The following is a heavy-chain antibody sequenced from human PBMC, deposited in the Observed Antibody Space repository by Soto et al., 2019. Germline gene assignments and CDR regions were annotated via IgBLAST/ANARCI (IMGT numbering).Heavy chain of an antibody. CDR1: GGSISSSSYY. D-gene: IGHD3-3*02. Sequence: SETLSLTCTVSGGSISSSSYYWGWIRQPPGKGLGWIGSIYHSGSTYYNPSLKSRVTISVDTSKNQFSLKLSSVTAADTAVYYCASPKIAFYNWFDPWGQGTLVTVSS. CDR3: ASPKIAFYNWFDP. V-gene: IGHV4-39*01. CDR2: IYHSGST. J-gene: IGHJ5*02.